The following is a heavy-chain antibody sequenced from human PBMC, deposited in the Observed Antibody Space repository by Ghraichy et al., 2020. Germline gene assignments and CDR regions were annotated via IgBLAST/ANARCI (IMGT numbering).Heavy chain of an antibody. CDR2: IYYSGST. D-gene: IGHD3-22*01. V-gene: IGHV4-39*01. CDR1: GGSISSSSYY. J-gene: IGHJ4*02. CDR3: ARLKFYDSSGYYPDY. Sequence: SETLSLTCTVSGGSISSSSYYWGWIRQPPGKGLEWMGSIYYSGSTYYNPSLKSRVTISVDTSKDQFSLKLSSVTAADTAVYYCARLKFYDSSGYYPDYWGQGTLVTVSS.